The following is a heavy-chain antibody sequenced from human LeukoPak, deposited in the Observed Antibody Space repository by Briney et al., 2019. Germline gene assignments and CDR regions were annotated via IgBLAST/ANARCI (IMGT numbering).Heavy chain of an antibody. J-gene: IGHJ4*02. CDR1: GFTFSNYG. V-gene: IGHV3-23*01. D-gene: IGHD2-2*02. CDR3: AKTEAPAAIRAGSDY. CDR2: ISGSGSAT. Sequence: PGGSLRLSCAASGFTFSNYGMSWVRQAPGKGLEWVSNISGSGSATYNAGSVKGRFTTSRDNSNNTLYLQMNSLRAEDTAVYYCAKTEAPAAIRAGSDYWGQGTLVTVSS.